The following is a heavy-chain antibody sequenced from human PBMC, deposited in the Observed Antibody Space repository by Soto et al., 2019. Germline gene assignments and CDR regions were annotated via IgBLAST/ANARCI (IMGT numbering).Heavy chain of an antibody. CDR1: GGTFSSYA. J-gene: IGHJ6*02. V-gene: IGHV1-69*12. D-gene: IGHD2-21*02. Sequence: QVQLVQSGAEVKKPGSSVKVSCKASGGTFSSYAISWVRQAPGQGLEWMGGIIPIFGTANYAQKFQGRVTITADESTSTAYMELSSLRSEDTAVYYCARVHIVVVTEYYYGMDVWGQGTTVTVSS. CDR2: IIPIFGTA. CDR3: ARVHIVVVTEYYYGMDV.